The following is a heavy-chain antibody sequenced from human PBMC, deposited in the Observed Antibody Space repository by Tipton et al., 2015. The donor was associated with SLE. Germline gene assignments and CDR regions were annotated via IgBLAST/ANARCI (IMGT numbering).Heavy chain of an antibody. D-gene: IGHD3-16*01. CDR2: IYYSGST. CDR3: ARGIDYYGYFEY. V-gene: IGHV4-39*07. Sequence: TLSLTCTVSGDSISDNSCYWGWIRQPPGKGLEWIGSIYYSGSTFQNPSLKSRVTMSVDTSENQFSLKLSSVTAADTAVYYCARGIDYYGYFEYWGQGVLVPVSS. J-gene: IGHJ4*02. CDR1: GDSISDNSCY.